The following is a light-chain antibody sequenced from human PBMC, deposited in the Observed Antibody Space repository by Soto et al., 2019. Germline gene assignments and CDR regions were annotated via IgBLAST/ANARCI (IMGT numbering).Light chain of an antibody. CDR1: SSDVGGYNF. J-gene: IGLJ1*01. V-gene: IGLV2-11*01. CDR3: CSYVGSYTSYV. Sequence: QSALTQPRSVSGSPGQSVTISCTGTSSDVGGYNFVSWYQQHPGKAPKFMIYGVTKRPSGVPDRFSGSKSGNTASLTISGLQAEDEADYYCCSYVGSYTSYVFGTGTKLTVL. CDR2: GVT.